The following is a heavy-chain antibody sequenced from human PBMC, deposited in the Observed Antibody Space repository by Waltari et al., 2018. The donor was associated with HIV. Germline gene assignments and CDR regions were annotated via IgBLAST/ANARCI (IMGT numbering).Heavy chain of an antibody. V-gene: IGHV3-21*02. D-gene: IGHD6-13*01. CDR1: GFTFSGYS. J-gene: IGHJ5*02. CDR2: ISSAGSFI. CDR3: ARDSRGTSWSLNWFDP. Sequence: EVQLVDSGGGLVKPRGSLRLSCAASGFTFSGYSMNWVRQSPGEGLGWVSSISSAGSFIYYADSVKGRFTIPRDNAQTSMYLQMNNLRADDSAMYYCARDSRGTSWSLNWFDPWGQGTLVTVSS.